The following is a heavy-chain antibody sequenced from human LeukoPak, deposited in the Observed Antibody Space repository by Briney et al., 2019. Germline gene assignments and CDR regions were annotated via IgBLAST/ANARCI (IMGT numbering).Heavy chain of an antibody. CDR1: VGSISSGCYY. CDR2: IYYSGST. CDR3: ARGLDSYDFWSGYTYYYYGMDV. J-gene: IGHJ6*02. V-gene: IGHV4-31*03. D-gene: IGHD3-3*01. Sequence: PSQTLSLTCTVSVGSISSGCYYWSWIRQHPGKGLEWIVYIYYSGSTYYNPSLKSRVTISVDTSKNQFSLKLSSVTAADTAVYYCARGLDSYDFWSGYTYYYYGMDVWGQGTTVTVSS.